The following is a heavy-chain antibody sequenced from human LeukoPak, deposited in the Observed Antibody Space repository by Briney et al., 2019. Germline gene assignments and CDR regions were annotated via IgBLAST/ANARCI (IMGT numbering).Heavy chain of an antibody. CDR2: VSGYTGNT. V-gene: IGHV1-18*01. J-gene: IGHJ4*02. D-gene: IGHD2-2*01. Sequence: GASVKVSCKPSGYTFTTYGVSWVRQAPGQGLEWMCWVSGYTGNTNYAERFQGRVTITTDTSTTTVYMELTSLRSDDTAVDYCARGEVSASLYYFDFWGQGTLVTVS. CDR3: ARGEVSASLYYFDF. CDR1: GYTFTTYG.